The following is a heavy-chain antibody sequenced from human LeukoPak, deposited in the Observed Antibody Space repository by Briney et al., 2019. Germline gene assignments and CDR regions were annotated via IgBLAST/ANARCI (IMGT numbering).Heavy chain of an antibody. J-gene: IGHJ3*02. V-gene: IGHV1-18*01. D-gene: IGHD1-14*01. CDR3: ARTRNHAFEI. CDR1: AYTFTCNG. CDR2: LIASDGNK. Sequence: GAAVTLTFRASAYTFTCNGFSWVRQAPGRGLGWMVWLIASDGNKTYAQTLQGKVTMTTNTYTSTVYIELRSLRPEDTAVYYCARTRNHAFEIWGQGTMVTVSS.